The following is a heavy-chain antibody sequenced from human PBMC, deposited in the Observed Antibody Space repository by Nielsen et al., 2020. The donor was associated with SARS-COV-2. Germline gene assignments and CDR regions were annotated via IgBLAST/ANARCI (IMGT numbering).Heavy chain of an antibody. CDR3: TTDLVVAATRYYFYY. CDR2: IKSKTDGGTT. D-gene: IGHD2-15*01. J-gene: IGHJ4*02. V-gene: IGHV3-15*01. Sequence: WIRQPPGKGLEWVGRIKSKTDGGTTDYAAPVKGRFTISRDDSKNTLYLQMNSLKTEDTAVYYCTTDLVVAATRYYFYYWGQGTLVTVSS.